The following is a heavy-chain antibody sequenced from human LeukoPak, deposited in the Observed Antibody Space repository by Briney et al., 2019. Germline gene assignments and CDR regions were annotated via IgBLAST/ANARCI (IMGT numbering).Heavy chain of an antibody. J-gene: IGHJ4*02. Sequence: GGSLRLSCAASGFTFSSYAMHWVRQAPGKGLEYVSAISSNGGSTYYANSVKGRFTISRDNSKNTLYLQMGSLRAEDMAVYYCARDRPQVGATGYYFDYWGQGTLVTVSS. V-gene: IGHV3-64*01. CDR1: GFTFSSYA. CDR2: ISSNGGST. D-gene: IGHD1-26*01. CDR3: ARDRPQVGATGYYFDY.